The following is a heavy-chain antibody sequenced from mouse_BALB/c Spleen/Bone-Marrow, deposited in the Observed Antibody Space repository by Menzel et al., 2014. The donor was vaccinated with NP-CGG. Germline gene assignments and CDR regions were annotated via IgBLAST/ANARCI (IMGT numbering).Heavy chain of an antibody. J-gene: IGHJ3*01. Sequence: VQLQQPGAELVKPGASVKLSCTASGFNIKDTYMHWVKQRPEQGLEWIGRIDPANGNTKYDPKFQGKATITADTSSNTAYLQLNSLTSEDTAVYYCARNYGYGKSFAYWGQGTLVTVSA. CDR1: GFNIKDTY. CDR3: ARNYGYGKSFAY. CDR2: IDPANGNT. D-gene: IGHD2-2*01. V-gene: IGHV14-3*02.